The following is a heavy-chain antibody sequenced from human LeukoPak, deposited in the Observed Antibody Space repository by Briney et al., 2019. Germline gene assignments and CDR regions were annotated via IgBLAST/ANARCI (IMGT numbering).Heavy chain of an antibody. J-gene: IGHJ6*02. CDR3: ANGGSGSYYYYYYGMDV. D-gene: IGHD3-10*01. CDR1: GFTFSSYG. CDR2: ISYDGSNK. V-gene: IGHV3-30*18. Sequence: PGGSLRLSCAASGFTFSSYGMHWVRQAPGKGLEWVAVISYDGSNKYYADSVKSRFTISRDNSKNTLYLQMNSLRAEDTAVYYCANGGSGSYYYYYYGMDVWGQGTTVTVSS.